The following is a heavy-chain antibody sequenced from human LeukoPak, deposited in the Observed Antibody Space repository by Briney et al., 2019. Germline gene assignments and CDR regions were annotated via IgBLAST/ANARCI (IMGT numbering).Heavy chain of an antibody. D-gene: IGHD1-26*01. J-gene: IGHJ6*03. CDR2: IHYDGSKK. CDR1: GFMSGVTFSHYG. V-gene: IGHV3-30*02. CDR3: AKDGELLTPNYNYMDV. Sequence: PGGSLRLSCAASGFMSGVTFSHYGMHWVRQAPGKGLEWVAFIHYDGSKKYYSDSVMGRFTISRDNSKYTMSLQMNSLRPEDTAVYYCAKDGELLTPNYNYMDVWGKGPTVTV.